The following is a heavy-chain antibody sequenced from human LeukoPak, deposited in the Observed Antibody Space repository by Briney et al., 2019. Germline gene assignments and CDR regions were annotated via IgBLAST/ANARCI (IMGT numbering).Heavy chain of an antibody. CDR1: GYTFTGYG. CDR3: ARRRVDTAMDTFDY. D-gene: IGHD5-18*01. V-gene: IGHV1-18*01. CDR2: ISAYNGNT. Sequence: ASVKVSCKASGYTFTGYGISWVRQAPGQGLEWMGWISAYNGNTNYAQKLQGRVTMTTDTSTSTAYMELRSLRSDDTAVYYCARRRVDTAMDTFDYWGQGTLVTVSS. J-gene: IGHJ4*02.